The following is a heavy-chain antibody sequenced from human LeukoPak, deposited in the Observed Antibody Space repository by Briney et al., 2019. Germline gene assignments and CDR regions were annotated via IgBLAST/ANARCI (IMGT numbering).Heavy chain of an antibody. CDR3: ARPPQGTIYWYLDL. V-gene: IGHV4-34*01. D-gene: IGHD3-10*01. Sequence: PSETLSLTCAVYGGSFSGYYWSWLRQPPGKGLEWIGEINHSGSTNYNPSLKSRVTISVDTSKNQFSLKLSSVTAADTAVYYCARPPQGTIYWYLDLWGRGTLVTVSS. J-gene: IGHJ2*01. CDR1: GGSFSGYY. CDR2: INHSGST.